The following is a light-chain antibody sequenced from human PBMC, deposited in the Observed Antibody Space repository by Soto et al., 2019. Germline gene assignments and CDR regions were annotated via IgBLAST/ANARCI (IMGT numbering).Light chain of an antibody. Sequence: DIQMTQSPSSLSASVGDRVTITCRTSQSIATYLNWYQQKPGKAPKLLIYAASTLQSGVPSRFSGSASGTDFTLTINSLQPEDFATYYCQQSSSNSYSFGQGTKLETK. V-gene: IGKV1-39*01. CDR3: QQSSSNSYS. J-gene: IGKJ2*03. CDR2: AAS. CDR1: QSIATY.